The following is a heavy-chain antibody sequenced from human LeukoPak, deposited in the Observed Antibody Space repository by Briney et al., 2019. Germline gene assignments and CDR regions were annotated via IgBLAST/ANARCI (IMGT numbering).Heavy chain of an antibody. V-gene: IGHV3-30*02. CDR3: AKDKNDYGDYYYMDV. CDR1: GFTFSSYG. J-gene: IGHJ6*03. CDR2: IRYDGSNK. D-gene: IGHD4-17*01. Sequence: PGGSLRLSCAASGFTFSSYGMHWVRQAPGKGLEWAAFIRYDGSNKYYADSVRGRFTISRDNSKNTLYLQMNSLRAEDTAVYYCAKDKNDYGDYYYMDVWGEGTTVTVSS.